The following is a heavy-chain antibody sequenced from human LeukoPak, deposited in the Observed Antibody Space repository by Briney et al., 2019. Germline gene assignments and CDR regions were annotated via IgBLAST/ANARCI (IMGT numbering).Heavy chain of an antibody. V-gene: IGHV3-7*01. CDR2: INKDGSKK. D-gene: IGHD1-26*01. Sequence: GGSLRLSCAASGFTLSDDWMNWVRQAPGKRLEWLSNINKDGSKKDYVDSVKGRFTISRDNAKNSLSLQMDSLRVEDTAVYHCVRDAPGREGPHYWGQGILVTVSS. CDR3: VRDAPGREGPHY. J-gene: IGHJ4*02. CDR1: GFTLSDDW.